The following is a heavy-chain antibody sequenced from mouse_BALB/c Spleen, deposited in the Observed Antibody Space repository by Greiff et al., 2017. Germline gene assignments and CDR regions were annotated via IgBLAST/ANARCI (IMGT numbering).Heavy chain of an antibody. D-gene: IGHD2-1*01. V-gene: IGHV1S81*02. CDR3: ARGWGNYYAMDY. J-gene: IGHJ4*01. Sequence: VQLQQPGAELVKPGASVKLSCKASGYTFTSYWMHWVKQRPGQGLEWIGEINPSNGRTNYNEKFKSKATLTVDKSSSTAYMQLSSLTSEDSAVYYCARGWGNYYAMDYWGQGTSVTVSS. CDR2: INPSNGRT. CDR1: GYTFTSYW.